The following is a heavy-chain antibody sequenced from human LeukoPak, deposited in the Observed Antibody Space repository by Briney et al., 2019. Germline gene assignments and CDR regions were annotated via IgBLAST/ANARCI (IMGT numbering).Heavy chain of an antibody. Sequence: PGGSLRLSCAASGFTFSSYWIHWVRQAPGKGLVWVSHINSDGSSATYADSVKGRLTISRDNAKNTVYLQMNSLRDEDTAVYYCARALVLRYFDWLPKGPDAFDIWGQGTMVTVSS. V-gene: IGHV3-74*01. CDR1: GFTFSSYW. D-gene: IGHD3-9*01. CDR3: ARALVLRYFDWLPKGPDAFDI. CDR2: INSDGSSA. J-gene: IGHJ3*02.